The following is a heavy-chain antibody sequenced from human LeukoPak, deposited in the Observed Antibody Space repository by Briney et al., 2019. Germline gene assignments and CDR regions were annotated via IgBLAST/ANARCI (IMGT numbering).Heavy chain of an antibody. CDR1: GGPISSGDYY. Sequence: PSETLSLTCTVSGGPISSGDYYWSWIRQPPGKGLEWIGYIYYSGSTYYNPSLKSRVTISVDTSKNQFSLKLSSVTAADTAVYYCARSTVWFGEYSLLDYWGQGTLVTVSS. J-gene: IGHJ4*02. V-gene: IGHV4-30-4*01. CDR2: IYYSGST. CDR3: ARSTVWFGEYSLLDY. D-gene: IGHD3-10*01.